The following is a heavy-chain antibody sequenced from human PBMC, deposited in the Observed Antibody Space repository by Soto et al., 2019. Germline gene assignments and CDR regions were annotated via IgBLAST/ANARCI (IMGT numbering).Heavy chain of an antibody. Sequence: QVQLVQSVAEVKKPGSSVKVSCKASGGTFSSYAISWVRQAPGQGLEWMGGIIPISGTANYAQKFQGRVTITAGESTSTAYMELSSLRSEDTAVYYFARSQGSSTSLEIYYYYYYGMDVWGQGTKVTVSS. CDR1: GGTFSSYA. J-gene: IGHJ6*02. V-gene: IGHV1-69*01. D-gene: IGHD2-2*01. CDR3: ARSQGSSTSLEIYYYYYYGMDV. CDR2: IIPISGTA.